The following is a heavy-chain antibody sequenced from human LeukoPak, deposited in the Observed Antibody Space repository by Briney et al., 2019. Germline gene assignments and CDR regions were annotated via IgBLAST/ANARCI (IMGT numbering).Heavy chain of an antibody. J-gene: IGHJ4*01. V-gene: IGHV3-23*01. CDR2: LSGSGITT. D-gene: IGHD6-19*01. CDR1: GFTFSNSA. Sequence: PGGSLRFSCAASGFTFSNSAMSWVRQAPGEGLEWVSTLSGSGITTYYADSVKGRFTISRDNSKNTLYLQMNSLRAEDTAVYYCAKGIYSSGWSYFDYWGHGTLVTVSS. CDR3: AKGIYSSGWSYFDY.